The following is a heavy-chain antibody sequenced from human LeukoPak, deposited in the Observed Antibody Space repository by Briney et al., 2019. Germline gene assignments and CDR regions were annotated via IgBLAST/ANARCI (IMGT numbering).Heavy chain of an antibody. V-gene: IGHV3-23*01. CDR2: ISGSGGKT. CDR1: GFTFCSYA. CDR3: AKQTAAAGTGY. D-gene: IGHD6-13*01. Sequence: GGSLRLSCAASGFTFCSYAMSWVRQAPGKGLEWVSAISGSGGKTYYADSVQGRFTISRGNSKDTLYLLMNSLRAEDTAVYYCAKQTAAAGTGYWGQGTLVTVSS. J-gene: IGHJ4*02.